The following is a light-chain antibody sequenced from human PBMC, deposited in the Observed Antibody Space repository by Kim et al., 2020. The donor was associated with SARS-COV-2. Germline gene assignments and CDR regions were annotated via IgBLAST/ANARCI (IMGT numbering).Light chain of an antibody. Sequence: GKSITISCTGTSSDVGDYDYVSWYQQHPGKAPKVMSYDVSNRPSGVSNRFSGSKSGNTASLTISGLQIEDEADYYCSSYTTTTTLVFGGGTQLTVL. CDR3: SSYTTTTTLV. CDR1: SSDVGDYDY. J-gene: IGLJ2*01. CDR2: DVS. V-gene: IGLV2-14*03.